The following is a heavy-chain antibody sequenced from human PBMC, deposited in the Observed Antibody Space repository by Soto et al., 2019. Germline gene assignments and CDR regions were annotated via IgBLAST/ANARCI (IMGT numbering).Heavy chain of an antibody. D-gene: IGHD3-10*01. CDR2: INPNSGNI. CDR3: ARGPASGSYYVLGY. V-gene: IGHV1-8*01. CDR1: GYTFTRYT. J-gene: IGHJ4*02. Sequence: ASVKVSCKASGYTFTRYTMNWVRQATGHGLEWMGWINPNSGNIGYAQRFQGRVTMTRDTAIRTAYMEVSSLRSDDTAVYYCARGPASGSYYVLGYWGQGTLVTVSS.